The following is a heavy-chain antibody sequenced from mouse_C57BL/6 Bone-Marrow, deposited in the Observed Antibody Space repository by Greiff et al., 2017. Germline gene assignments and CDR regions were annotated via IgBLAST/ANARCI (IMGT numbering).Heavy chain of an antibody. CDR3: AREGSYYSYYAMGY. V-gene: IGHV1-81*01. D-gene: IGHD1-1*02. Sequence: SGAELARPGASVKLSCKASGYTFTSYGISWVQQRTGQGLEWIGEISPRSGNTYYNETFKGKATPTAPKSSSTAYMELRSLTSEDSAVYFCAREGSYYSYYAMGYWGQGTSVTVSS. J-gene: IGHJ4*01. CDR2: ISPRSGNT. CDR1: GYTFTSYG.